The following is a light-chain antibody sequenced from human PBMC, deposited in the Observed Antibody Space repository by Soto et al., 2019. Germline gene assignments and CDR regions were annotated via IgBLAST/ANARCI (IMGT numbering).Light chain of an antibody. CDR3: QQYGGSSLYT. CDR1: QSVSSSY. Sequence: EIVLTQSPGTMSFSPGERATLSCRASQSVSSSYLAWYQQKPGQAPRLLIYGASSRATGIPDRFSGSGSGTDFTLTISRLEPEDFAVYYCQQYGGSSLYTFGQGTKLEIK. V-gene: IGKV3-20*01. J-gene: IGKJ2*01. CDR2: GAS.